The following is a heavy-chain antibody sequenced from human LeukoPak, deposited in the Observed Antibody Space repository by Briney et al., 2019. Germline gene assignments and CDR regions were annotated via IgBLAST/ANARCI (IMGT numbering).Heavy chain of an antibody. Sequence: PSQTLSLTCTVSGGSISSSSYYWGWIRQPPGKGLEWIGSIYYSGSTYYNPSLKSRVTISVDTSKNQFSLKLSSVTAADTAVYYCARDSLGLASDYWGQGTLVTVSS. D-gene: IGHD3/OR15-3a*01. CDR2: IYYSGST. CDR1: GGSISSSSYY. CDR3: ARDSLGLASDY. J-gene: IGHJ4*02. V-gene: IGHV4-39*07.